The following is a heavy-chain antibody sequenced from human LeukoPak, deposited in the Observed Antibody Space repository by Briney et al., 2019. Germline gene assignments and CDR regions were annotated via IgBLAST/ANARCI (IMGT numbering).Heavy chain of an antibody. Sequence: GGSLRLSCAASGFTFSSYAMSWVRQAPGKGLGWVSAISGSGGSTYYADSVKGRFTISRDNSKNTLYLQMNSLRAEDTAVYYCAKDRSSGWDSYYIDYWGQGTLVTVSS. CDR1: GFTFSSYA. CDR2: ISGSGGST. D-gene: IGHD6-19*01. V-gene: IGHV3-23*01. J-gene: IGHJ4*02. CDR3: AKDRSSGWDSYYIDY.